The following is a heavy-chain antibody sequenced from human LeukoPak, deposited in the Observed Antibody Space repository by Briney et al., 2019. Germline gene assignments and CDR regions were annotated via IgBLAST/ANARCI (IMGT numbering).Heavy chain of an antibody. CDR2: MYYSGST. CDR1: GDSINSHH. CDR3: ARDTYDYYFDP. J-gene: IGHJ5*02. D-gene: IGHD1-26*01. Sequence: SGTLSLTCTVSGDSINSHHWNWIRQPPGKGLEWIGYMYYSGSTMYNRSLKSRVAISIDTSKNQFSLKLSSVTAADTAVYYCARDTYDYYFDPWGQGILVTVSS. V-gene: IGHV4-59*11.